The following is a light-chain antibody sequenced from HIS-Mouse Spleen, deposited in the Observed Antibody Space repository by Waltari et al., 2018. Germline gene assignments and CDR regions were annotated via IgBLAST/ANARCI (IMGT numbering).Light chain of an antibody. J-gene: IGKJ1*01. V-gene: IGKV2-30*02. CDR2: KVS. CDR1: QRLVHSDGNTY. Sequence: DVVMTQSPLSLPVTLGQPASISCRSSQRLVHSDGNTYLNWFQQRPGQSPRRLIYKVSNRDSGVPDRFSGSGSGTDFTLKISRVEAEDVGVYYCMQGTHWPLWTFGQGTKVEIK. CDR3: MQGTHWPLWT.